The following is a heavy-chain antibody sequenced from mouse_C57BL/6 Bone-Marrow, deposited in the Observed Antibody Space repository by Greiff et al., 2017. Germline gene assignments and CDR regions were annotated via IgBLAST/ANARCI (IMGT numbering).Heavy chain of an antibody. CDR2: ISYDGSN. CDR1: GYSITSGYY. D-gene: IGHD1-1*01. Sequence: DVHLVESGPGLVKPSQSLSLTCSVTGYSITSGYYWNWIRQFPGNKLEWMGYISYDGSNNYNPSLQNRISITRDTSKNQFFLKLNSVTTEDTATYYCARDYYGSSYDYWGQGTTLTDSS. J-gene: IGHJ2*01. V-gene: IGHV3-6*01. CDR3: ARDYYGSSYDY.